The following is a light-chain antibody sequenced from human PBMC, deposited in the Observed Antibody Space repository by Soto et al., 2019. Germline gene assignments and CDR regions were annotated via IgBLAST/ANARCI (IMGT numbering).Light chain of an antibody. J-gene: IGLJ2*01. CDR1: NSDVGGYNY. CDR3: SSYTTSSSLEV. CDR2: DVS. Sequence: QSVLTQPASVSGSPGQSIAISCTGTNSDVGGYNYVSWYQQHPGKAPKLMIYDVSNRPSGVSDRFSGSKSGNTASLTISGIQAEDEADYYCSSYTTSSSLEVFGGGTKLTVL. V-gene: IGLV2-14*01.